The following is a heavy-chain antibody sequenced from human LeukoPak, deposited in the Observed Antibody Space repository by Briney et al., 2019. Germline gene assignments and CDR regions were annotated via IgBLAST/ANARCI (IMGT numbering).Heavy chain of an antibody. CDR2: IYYSGST. Sequence: PSETLSLTCTVSGGSISTYYWTWIRQPPGKGLEWIGHIYYSGSTNYNPSLKGRVIISVDTSKNQFSLELSSVTAADTAVYFCAREGLRLDAFDIWGQGTMVTVSS. CDR1: GGSISTYY. V-gene: IGHV4-59*01. J-gene: IGHJ3*02. D-gene: IGHD2-8*01. CDR3: AREGLRLDAFDI.